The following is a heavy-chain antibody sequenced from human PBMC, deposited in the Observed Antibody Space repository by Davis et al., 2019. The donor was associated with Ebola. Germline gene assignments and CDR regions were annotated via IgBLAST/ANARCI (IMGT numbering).Heavy chain of an antibody. CDR3: ARGRIVVVVAARDYYYGMDV. CDR2: ISAYNGNT. CDR1: GYTFTSYY. V-gene: IGHV1-18*04. J-gene: IGHJ6*02. Sequence: AASVKVSCKASGYTFTSYYMHWVRQAPGQGLEWMGWISAYNGNTNYAQKLQGRVTMTTDTSTSTAYMELRSLRSDDTAVYYCARGRIVVVVAARDYYYGMDVWGQGTTVTVSS. D-gene: IGHD2-15*01.